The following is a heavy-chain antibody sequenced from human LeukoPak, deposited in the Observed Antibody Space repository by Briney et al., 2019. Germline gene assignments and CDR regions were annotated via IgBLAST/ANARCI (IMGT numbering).Heavy chain of an antibody. D-gene: IGHD2-15*01. V-gene: IGHV4-4*07. Sequence: PSETLSLTCTVSGGSISSYYWSWIRQPAGKGLEWIGRIYTSGSTNYNPSLKSRVTMSVDTSKNQFSLKLSSVTAADTAVYYCARVFWATQPHYYYYMDVWGKGTTVTVSS. CDR3: ARVFWATQPHYYYYMDV. CDR1: GGSISSYY. J-gene: IGHJ6*03. CDR2: IYTSGST.